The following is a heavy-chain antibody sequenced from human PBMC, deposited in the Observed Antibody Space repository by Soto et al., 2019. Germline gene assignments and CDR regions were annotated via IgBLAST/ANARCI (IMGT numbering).Heavy chain of an antibody. CDR1: GGSISSGGYS. CDR3: ARGPPMFY. CDR2: IYHSVST. Sequence: PSETLSPTCAVPGGSISSGGYSWSWIRQPPGKGLEWIAYIYHSVSTYYNPSLKSRVIISVDRSKNQFSLRLSSVTAADTAVYYCARGPPMFYWGQGIRVTVSS. V-gene: IGHV4-30-2*01. J-gene: IGHJ4*02. D-gene: IGHD3-10*02.